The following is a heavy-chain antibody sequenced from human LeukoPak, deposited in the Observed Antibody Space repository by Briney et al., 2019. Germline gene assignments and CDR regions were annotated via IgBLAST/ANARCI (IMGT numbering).Heavy chain of an antibody. D-gene: IGHD1-14*01. CDR3: ARDISPWESRNPDAFDI. Sequence: GGSLSLSRAASGFTVSTNYMSWVRHPPGEGREWGAAIYSGGSTYYADSVEGRFTISRDTPKNTFYLQMNSLRAGHRAVFYCARDISPWESRNPDAFDIWGQGTLVTVSS. CDR2: IYSGGST. J-gene: IGHJ3*02. CDR1: GFTVSTNY. V-gene: IGHV3-53*01.